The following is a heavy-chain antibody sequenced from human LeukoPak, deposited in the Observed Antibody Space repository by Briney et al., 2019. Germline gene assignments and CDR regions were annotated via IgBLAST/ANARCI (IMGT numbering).Heavy chain of an antibody. Sequence: SETLSLTCTVSGGSISSGSYYWSWIRQPAGKGLEWIGRIYTSGSTNYNPSLKSRVTISVDTSKNQFSLKLSSVTAADTAVYYCARGPRLQLGDFDYWGQGTLVTVSS. CDR2: IYTSGST. CDR3: ARGPRLQLGDFDY. CDR1: GGSISSGSYY. J-gene: IGHJ4*02. D-gene: IGHD5-24*01. V-gene: IGHV4-61*02.